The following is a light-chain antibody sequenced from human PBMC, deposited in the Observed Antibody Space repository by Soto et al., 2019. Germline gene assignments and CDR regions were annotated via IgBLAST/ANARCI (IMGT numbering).Light chain of an antibody. Sequence: EIVLTQSPGTLSLSPGERATLSCRASQSVSANYLAWYQQKPGQAPRLHIYGASSRATGIPDRFSGSGSGTDFTLTISRLEPEDFAVYFCQQHGSSPFTFGPGTKVD. V-gene: IGKV3-20*01. J-gene: IGKJ3*01. CDR1: QSVSANY. CDR2: GAS. CDR3: QQHGSSPFT.